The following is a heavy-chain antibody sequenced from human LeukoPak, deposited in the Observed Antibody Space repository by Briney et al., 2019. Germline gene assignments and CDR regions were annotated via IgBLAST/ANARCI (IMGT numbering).Heavy chain of an antibody. CDR2: ITGGGENT. CDR1: GFTFSKHT. V-gene: IGHV3-23*01. Sequence: PGGSLRLSCAASGFTFSKHTMSWVLQTSGKGLEWVSSITGGGENTYYADSVKGRFTLSRDNSKNTLYLQMNSLRAEDTAVYYCARGAANTNGMLDYWGQGTLVTVSS. J-gene: IGHJ4*02. CDR3: ARGAANTNGMLDY. D-gene: IGHD2-8*01.